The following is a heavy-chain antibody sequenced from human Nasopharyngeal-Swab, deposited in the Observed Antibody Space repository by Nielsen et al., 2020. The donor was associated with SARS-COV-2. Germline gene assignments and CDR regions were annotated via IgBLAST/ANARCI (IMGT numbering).Heavy chain of an antibody. CDR2: ISFDGTDK. D-gene: IGHD6-6*01. CDR1: GTTFSRDG. CDR3: AKDEDSSPSQRGY. J-gene: IGHJ4*02. V-gene: IGHV3-30*18. Sequence: SLITSCAASGTTFSRDGMHGVRQARDKGLEWVSFISFDGTDKYYADSVKGRLTISRDNSKNTLSLQMNSLKFEDTAVYYCAKDEDSSPSQRGYWGQGTLVTVSS.